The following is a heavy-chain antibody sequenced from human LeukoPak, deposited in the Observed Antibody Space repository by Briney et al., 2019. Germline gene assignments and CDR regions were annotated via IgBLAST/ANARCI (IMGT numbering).Heavy chain of an antibody. Sequence: GGSLRLSCAASGFTFSSYGMHWVRQAPGKGLEWVAVISYDGSNKYYADSVKGRFTISRDNSKNTLYLQMNSLRAEDTAVYYCAREGDYYDSSGYFDYWGQGTLVTVSS. J-gene: IGHJ4*02. CDR1: GFTFSSYG. V-gene: IGHV3-30*03. CDR3: AREGDYYDSSGYFDY. D-gene: IGHD3-22*01. CDR2: ISYDGSNK.